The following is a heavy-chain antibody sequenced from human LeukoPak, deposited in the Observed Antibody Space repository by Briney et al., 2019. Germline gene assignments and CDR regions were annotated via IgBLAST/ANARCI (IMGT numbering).Heavy chain of an antibody. V-gene: IGHV3-23*01. CDR1: GFTFSTHW. D-gene: IGHD2-2*01. CDR3: AKVRGVYCSSPACYYYDS. Sequence: GGSLRLSCAASGFTFSTHWMSWVRQTPGRGLEWVAGVSPSGGRTLYADTVEGRFTISRDNSNDTVYLQLSSLRAEDSALYYRAKVRGVYCSSPACYYYDSWGQGTPVTVSP. J-gene: IGHJ4*02. CDR2: VSPSGGRT.